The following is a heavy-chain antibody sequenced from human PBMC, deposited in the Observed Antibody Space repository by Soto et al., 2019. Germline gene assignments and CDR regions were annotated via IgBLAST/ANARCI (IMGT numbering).Heavy chain of an antibody. CDR3: AREARRITIFGVVIISWRMDV. CDR1: GYTFTSYG. J-gene: IGHJ6*02. V-gene: IGHV1-18*01. Sequence: ASVTVSCQASGYTFTSYGISWVRQAPGQGLEWMGLISAYSGNTNYAQKLQGRVTMTTDTSTSTVYMELSSLRSEDTAVYYCAREARRITIFGVVIISWRMDVWGQGTTVTVSS. CDR2: ISAYSGNT. D-gene: IGHD3-3*01.